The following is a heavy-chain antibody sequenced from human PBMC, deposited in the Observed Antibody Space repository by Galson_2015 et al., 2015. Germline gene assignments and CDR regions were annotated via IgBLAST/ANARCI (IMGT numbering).Heavy chain of an antibody. J-gene: IGHJ3*02. V-gene: IGHV3-23*01. Sequence: SGSGGSTYYADSVKGRFTISRDNFKNTLYLQMNSLRAEDTAVYYCAKDQQKTVRGTIAFDIWGQGTMVTVSS. CDR2: SGSGGST. CDR3: AKDQQKTVRGTIAFDI. D-gene: IGHD3-10*01.